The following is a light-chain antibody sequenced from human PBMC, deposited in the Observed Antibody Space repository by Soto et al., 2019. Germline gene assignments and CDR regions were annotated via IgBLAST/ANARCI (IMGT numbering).Light chain of an antibody. V-gene: IGKV3-15*01. CDR2: GGS. Sequence: EIVLTQSPVTLSLSPGEIATLSCSASQSVSSSYLAWYQHKPGQSPRLLIYGGSARATGIPARFSGGGSGAAYTLTISSLQSEDFAVYYCQKYDKWPRTFGQGTKVDIK. CDR3: QKYDKWPRT. CDR1: QSVSSSY. J-gene: IGKJ1*01.